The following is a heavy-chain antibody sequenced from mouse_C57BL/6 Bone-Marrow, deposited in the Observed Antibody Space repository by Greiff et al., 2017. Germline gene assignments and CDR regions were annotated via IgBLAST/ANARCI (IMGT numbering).Heavy chain of an antibody. CDR3: TTNWALNFDY. CDR1: GFNIKDDY. CDR2: IVPENGDT. J-gene: IGHJ2*01. V-gene: IGHV14-4*01. Sequence: VHVKQSGAELVRPGASVKLSCTASGFNIKDDYMHWVKQRPEQGLEWIGWIVPENGDTEYASKFQAKATITADTSSNTSYLQLSSLTSEDTAVYYCTTNWALNFDYWGQGTTLTVSS. D-gene: IGHD4-1*01.